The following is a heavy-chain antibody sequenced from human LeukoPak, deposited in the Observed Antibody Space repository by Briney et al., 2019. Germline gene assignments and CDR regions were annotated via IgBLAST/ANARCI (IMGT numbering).Heavy chain of an antibody. CDR1: GYSFTGYY. D-gene: IGHD5-24*01. Sequence: ASVKVSCKASGYSFTGYYIHWARQAPGQGLEWMGWIYPDSGDTQYTHKYRGRVTMTRDTSNSTAYMELSRLRSDDTAVFYCARSGDGYTDWGQGTLVTVSS. V-gene: IGHV1-2*02. CDR2: IYPDSGDT. J-gene: IGHJ4*02. CDR3: ARSGDGYTD.